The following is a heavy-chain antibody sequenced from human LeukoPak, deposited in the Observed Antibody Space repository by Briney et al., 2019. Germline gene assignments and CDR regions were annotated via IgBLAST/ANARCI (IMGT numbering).Heavy chain of an antibody. J-gene: IGHJ3*01. D-gene: IGHD6-13*01. CDR2: ITSSSTYI. V-gene: IGHV3-21*01. Sequence: PGGSLRLSCAASGFTFSNYWMHWVRQAPGKGLEWVSSITSSSTYIYYADSVKGRFTISRDNAKNSLYLQMNSLRAEDTAVYYCATPSYSSSWGTIDVWGQGTMVTVSS. CDR3: ATPSYSSSWGTIDV. CDR1: GFTFSNYW.